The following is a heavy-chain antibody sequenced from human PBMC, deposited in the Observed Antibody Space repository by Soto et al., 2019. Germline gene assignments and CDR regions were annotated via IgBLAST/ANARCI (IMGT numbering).Heavy chain of an antibody. CDR1: GSTFTSSA. D-gene: IGHD6-13*01. Sequence: ASVKFACNASGSTFTSSAVQWVRQPRGQRLEWIGWIVLGSVHTSYAQKFPERVTITRDMSTSTAYMELSSLRSEDTAVYYCASIRYSSSRKPRKNKFDYWDGGSVVLVS. J-gene: IGHJ4*02. CDR3: ASIRYSSSRKPRKNKFDY. CDR2: IVLGSVHT. V-gene: IGHV1-58*01.